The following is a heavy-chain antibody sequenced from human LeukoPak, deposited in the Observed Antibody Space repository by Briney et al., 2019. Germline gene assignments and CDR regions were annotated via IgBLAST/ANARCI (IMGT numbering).Heavy chain of an antibody. Sequence: GGSLRLSCAASGFTFSSYAMHWVRQAPGKGLEWVAVISHDGSNKYHADSVKGRFTISRDNSKNTLFLQMNSLRAEDTAVYYCARVMATISQDYFDFWGQGTLVTVSS. D-gene: IGHD5-24*01. CDR2: ISHDGSNK. V-gene: IGHV3-30*04. J-gene: IGHJ4*02. CDR3: ARVMATISQDYFDF. CDR1: GFTFSSYA.